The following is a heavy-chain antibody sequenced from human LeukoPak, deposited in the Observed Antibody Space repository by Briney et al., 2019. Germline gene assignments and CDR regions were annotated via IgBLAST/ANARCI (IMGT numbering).Heavy chain of an antibody. V-gene: IGHV4-39*01. Sequence: PSETLSLTCTVSGGSISSSSYYWGWFRQPPGKGLEWIGSIYYSGSTYYNPSLKSRVTISVDTSKNQFSLKLSSVTAADTAVYYCARTLITGSSDYWGQGTLVTVSS. J-gene: IGHJ4*02. CDR2: IYYSGST. CDR1: GGSISSSSYY. CDR3: ARTLITGSSDY. D-gene: IGHD1-20*01.